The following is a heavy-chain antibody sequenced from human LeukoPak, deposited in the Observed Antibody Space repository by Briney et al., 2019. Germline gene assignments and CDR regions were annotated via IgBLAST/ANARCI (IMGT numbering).Heavy chain of an antibody. CDR3: ARGPGGDAIAVAGRAGY. Sequence: PSETLSLTCAVYGGSFSGYYWSWIRQPPGKGLEWIGEINHSGSTNYNPSLKSRVTISVDTSKNQFSLKLSSVTAADTAVYYCARGPGGDAIAVAGRAGYWGQGTLVTVSS. D-gene: IGHD6-19*01. CDR2: INHSGST. V-gene: IGHV4-34*01. J-gene: IGHJ4*02. CDR1: GGSFSGYY.